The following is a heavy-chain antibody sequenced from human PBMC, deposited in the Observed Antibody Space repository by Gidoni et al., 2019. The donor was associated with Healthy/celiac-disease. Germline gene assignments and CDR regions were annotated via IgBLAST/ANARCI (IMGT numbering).Heavy chain of an antibody. V-gene: IGHV1-2*06. J-gene: IGHJ5*02. CDR2: INPNSGGT. CDR1: GYTFTGYY. Sequence: QVQLVQSGAEVKKPGASVKVACKASGYTFTGYYMHWVRQAPGQGLEWMGRINPNSGGTNYAQKFQGRVTMTRDTSISTAYMELSRLRSDDTAVYYCARPYGANPLSDWFDPWGQGTLVTVSS. CDR3: ARPYGANPLSDWFDP. D-gene: IGHD4-17*01.